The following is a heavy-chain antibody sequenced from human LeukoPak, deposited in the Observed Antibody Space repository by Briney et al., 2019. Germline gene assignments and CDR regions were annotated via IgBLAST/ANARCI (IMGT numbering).Heavy chain of an antibody. D-gene: IGHD6-19*01. CDR2: IYYSGST. CDR1: GGSISSYY. J-gene: IGHJ4*02. CDR3: ARDSSGLDY. V-gene: IGHV4-59*12. Sequence: SETLSLTCTVSGGSISSYYWSWIRQPPGKGLEWIGYIYYSGSTNYNPSLKSRVTISVDTSKNQFSLQLNSVTPEDTAVYYCARDSSGLDYWGQGTLVTVSS.